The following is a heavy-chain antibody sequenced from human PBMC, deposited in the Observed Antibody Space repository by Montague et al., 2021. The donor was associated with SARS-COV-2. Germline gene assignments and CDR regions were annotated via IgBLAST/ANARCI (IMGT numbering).Heavy chain of an antibody. V-gene: IGHV4-4*07. CDR1: GASINGYY. CDR2: VFSSGIT. CDR3: ARQARGVGFDI. D-gene: IGHD3-10*01. Sequence: SETLSLTCTVSGASINGYYWTWIRQPAGKGLEWIGRVFSSGITNYNPSLKSRLTMSIDMSKNQFSLKMSSVTAADTAMYYCARQARGVGFDIWGRGTRVTVSS. J-gene: IGHJ3*02.